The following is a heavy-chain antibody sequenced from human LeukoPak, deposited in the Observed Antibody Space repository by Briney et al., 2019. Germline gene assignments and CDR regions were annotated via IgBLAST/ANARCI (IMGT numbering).Heavy chain of an antibody. J-gene: IGHJ4*02. D-gene: IGHD6-6*01. Sequence: GASVKVSCKASGYTFTSYAMHWVRQAPGQRLEWMGWINAGNGNTKYSQKFQGRVTIARDTSASTAYMELSSLRSEDTAVYYCAREGSSSSELDYWGQGTLVTVSS. V-gene: IGHV1-3*01. CDR3: AREGSSSSELDY. CDR2: INAGNGNT. CDR1: GYTFTSYA.